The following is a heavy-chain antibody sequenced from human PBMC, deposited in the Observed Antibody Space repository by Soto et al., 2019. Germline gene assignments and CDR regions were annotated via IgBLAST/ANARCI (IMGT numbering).Heavy chain of an antibody. J-gene: IGHJ4*02. CDR1: ADSFSKYY. CDR3: ASVTSGGVVLAH. D-gene: IGHD3-16*01. CDR2: IYFNGNT. V-gene: IGHV4-59*01. Sequence: SETLSLTCSVSADSFSKYYWTWIRPPPGEGLEWIGYIYFNGNTNYNPSLKGRVTISIDTSKKQFSLNLSSVTAADTAVYYCASVTSGGVVLAHWRQGTLGTVAS.